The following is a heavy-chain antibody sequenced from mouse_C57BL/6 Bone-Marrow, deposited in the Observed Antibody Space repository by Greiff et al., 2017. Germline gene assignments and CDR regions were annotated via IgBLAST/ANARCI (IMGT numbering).Heavy chain of an antibody. Sequence: EVQLQQSGPELVKPGASVKISCKASGYTFTDYYMNWVKQSHGKSLEWIGDINPNNGGTSYNQKFKGKATLTVDKSSSTAYLALRSLTSEDSAVXFCARLFPYYFDLRGQGTTRTVS. CDR1: GYTFTDYY. CDR3: ARLFPYYFDL. CDR2: INPNNGGT. J-gene: IGHJ2*01. V-gene: IGHV1-26*01.